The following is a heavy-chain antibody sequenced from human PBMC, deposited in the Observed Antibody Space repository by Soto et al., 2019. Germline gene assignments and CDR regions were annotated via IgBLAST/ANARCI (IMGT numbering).Heavy chain of an antibody. Sequence: GASVKVSCKASGYTFTSYGISWVRQAPGQGLEWMGWISAYNGNTNYAQKLQGRVTMTTDTSTSTAYMELRSLRSDDTAVYYCARVRREYDNSGPVDYWGQGTLVTVSS. CDR1: GYTFTSYG. D-gene: IGHD3-22*01. V-gene: IGHV1-18*01. CDR2: ISAYNGNT. CDR3: ARVRREYDNSGPVDY. J-gene: IGHJ4*02.